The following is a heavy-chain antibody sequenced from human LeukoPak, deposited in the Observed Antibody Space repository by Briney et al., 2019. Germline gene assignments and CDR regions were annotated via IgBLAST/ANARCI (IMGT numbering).Heavy chain of an antibody. CDR3: AKSRGGSYYSGSDY. V-gene: IGHV3-23*01. CDR1: GFTFSSYW. Sequence: GGSLRLSCAASGFTFSSYWMHWVRQAPGKGLVWVSAVRGSDAGTSYADSVKGRFTISRDNSKNTLYLQMNSLRAEDTAVYYCAKSRGGSYYSGSDYWGQGTLVTVSS. J-gene: IGHJ4*02. D-gene: IGHD1-26*01. CDR2: VRGSDAGT.